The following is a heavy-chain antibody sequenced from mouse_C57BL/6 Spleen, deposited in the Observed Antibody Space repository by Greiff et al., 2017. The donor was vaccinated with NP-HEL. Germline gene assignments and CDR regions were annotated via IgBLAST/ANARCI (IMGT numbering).Heavy chain of an antibody. Sequence: EVQLVESGGGLVKPGGSLKLSCAASGFTFSSYAMSWVRQTPEKRLEWVATISDGGSYTYYPDNVKGRFTISRDNAKNNLYLQMSHLKSEDTAMYYCARDRGHGYYGYFDVWGTGATVTGSS. D-gene: IGHD3-3*01. CDR2: ISDGGSYT. CDR1: GFTFSSYA. V-gene: IGHV5-4*01. CDR3: ARDRGHGYYGYFDV. J-gene: IGHJ1*03.